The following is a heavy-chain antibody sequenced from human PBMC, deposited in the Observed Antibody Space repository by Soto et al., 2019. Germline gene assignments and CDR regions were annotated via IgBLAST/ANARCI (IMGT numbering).Heavy chain of an antibody. CDR2: IYYSGST. Sequence: PSENLSITCTVSGGSISSGGYYCSWIRQHPGKGLEWIGYIYYSGSTYYNPSLKSRVTISVDTSKNQFSLKLSSVTAADTAVYYCEISREDYVRASYRQSVYSFDYWGQATLV. CDR3: EISREDYVRASYRQSVYSFDY. J-gene: IGHJ4*02. V-gene: IGHV4-31*03. D-gene: IGHD3-16*02. CDR1: GGSISSGGYY.